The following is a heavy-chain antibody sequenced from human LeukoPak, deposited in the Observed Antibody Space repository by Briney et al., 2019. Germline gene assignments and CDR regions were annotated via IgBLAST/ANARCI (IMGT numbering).Heavy chain of an antibody. CDR3: ARVVTMVRGVKYPMGY. CDR2: INHSGST. CDR1: GGSFSGYY. D-gene: IGHD3-10*01. J-gene: IGHJ4*02. Sequence: ASETLSLTCAVYGGSFSGYYWSWIRQPPGKGLEWIGEINHSGSTNYNPSLKSRVTISVDTSKNQFSLKLSSVTAADTAVYYCARVVTMVRGVKYPMGYWGQGTLVTVSS. V-gene: IGHV4-34*01.